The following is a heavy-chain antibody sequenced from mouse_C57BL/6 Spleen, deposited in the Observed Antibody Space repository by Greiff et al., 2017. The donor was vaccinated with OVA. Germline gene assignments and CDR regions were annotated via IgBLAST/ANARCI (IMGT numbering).Heavy chain of an antibody. CDR3: ARDLTGYFDY. D-gene: IGHD2-13*01. V-gene: IGHV5-16*01. CDR2: INYDGSST. J-gene: IGHJ2*01. CDR1: GFTFSDYY. Sequence: EVMLVESEGGLVQPGSSMKLSCTASGFTFSDYYMAWVRQVPEKGLEWVANINYDGSSTYYLDSLKSRFIISRDNAKNILYLQMSSLKSEDTATYYCARDLTGYFDYGGQGTTLTVSS.